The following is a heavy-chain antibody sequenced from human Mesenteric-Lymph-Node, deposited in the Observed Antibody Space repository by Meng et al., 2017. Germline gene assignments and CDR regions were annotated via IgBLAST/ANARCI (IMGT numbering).Heavy chain of an antibody. Sequence: ASVKVSCKVSGYTLTELSMHWVRQAPGKGLEWMGGFDPEDGETIYAQKFQGRVTMTEDTSTDTAYMELSRLRSEDTAVYHCAKDDTIFRGVRSYCKDAWGQGTTVTVSS. J-gene: IGHJ6*02. CDR1: GYTLTELS. CDR2: FDPEDGET. CDR3: AKDDTIFRGVRSYCKDA. V-gene: IGHV1-24*01. D-gene: IGHD3-10*01.